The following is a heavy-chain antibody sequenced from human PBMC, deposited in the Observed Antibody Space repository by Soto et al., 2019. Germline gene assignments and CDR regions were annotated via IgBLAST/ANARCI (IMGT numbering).Heavy chain of an antibody. J-gene: IGHJ6*02. V-gene: IGHV1-69*13. D-gene: IGHD2-2*01. CDR3: ASPAGTSSYYYYGMDV. Sequence: SVKVSCKASGGTFSSYAISWVRQAPGQGLEWMGGIIPIFGTADYAQKFQGRVTITADESTSTAYMELSSLRSEDTAVYYCASPAGTSSYYYYGMDVWGQGTTVTVSS. CDR1: GGTFSSYA. CDR2: IIPIFGTA.